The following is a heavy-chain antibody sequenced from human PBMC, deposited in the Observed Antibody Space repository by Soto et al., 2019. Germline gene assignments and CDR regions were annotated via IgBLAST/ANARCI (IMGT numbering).Heavy chain of an antibody. CDR2: ISSSSSYI. J-gene: IGHJ6*03. D-gene: IGHD2-2*01. V-gene: IGHV3-21*01. CDR3: ARTVVVPAASLYYYYYMDV. CDR1: GFTFSSYS. Sequence: GGSLRLSCAASGFTFSSYSMNWVRQAPGKGLEWVSSISSSSSYIYYPDSLKGRFTISRDNAKNSLYLLMNSLSAEATAVYYCARTVVVPAASLYYYYYMDVWGKGTTVTVSS.